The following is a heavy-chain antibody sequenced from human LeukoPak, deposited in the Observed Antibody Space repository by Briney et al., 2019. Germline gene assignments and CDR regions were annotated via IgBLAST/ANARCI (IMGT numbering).Heavy chain of an antibody. D-gene: IGHD2-2*01. CDR3: ARDDWTCCSSTTCPDAYI. CDR1: GGSVSSGTYY. Sequence: MASQTLSLTCTVSGGSVSSGTYYWSWIRQTAGKGLEWIGHIYTSESTNYNPSLKSRVTISVDTSKNQFSLKLTSVTAADTAVYYCARDDWTCCSSTTCPDAYIWGPGTMVTVSS. J-gene: IGHJ3*02. V-gene: IGHV4-61*09. CDR2: IYTSEST.